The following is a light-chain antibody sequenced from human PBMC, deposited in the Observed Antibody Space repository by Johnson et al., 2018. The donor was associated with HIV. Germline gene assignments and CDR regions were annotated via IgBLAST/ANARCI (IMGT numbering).Light chain of an antibody. CDR2: DNN. CDR1: SSNVGSSF. Sequence: QSILTQPPSVSAAPGQTVTISCSGSSSNVGSSFVSWYRQVPGTAPKLLIYDNNKRPSGLPDRFSGSKSGTSATLGITGLQTGDEADYYCGTWDSSLSAAFGTGTKVTVL. V-gene: IGLV1-51*01. CDR3: GTWDSSLSAA. J-gene: IGLJ1*01.